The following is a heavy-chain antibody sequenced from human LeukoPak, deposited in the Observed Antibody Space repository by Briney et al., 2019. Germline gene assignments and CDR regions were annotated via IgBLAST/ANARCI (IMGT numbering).Heavy chain of an antibody. V-gene: IGHV3-30*18. D-gene: IGHD3-10*01. CDR2: ISSDGTHK. CDR3: AKDPWFGDLDAFDI. J-gene: IGHJ3*02. Sequence: GGPLRLPCAASGFTVSSNYMSWVRQTPGRGLEWVALISSDGTHKYYADSVKGRCTISRDNSQNTLYLQMNGLGTEDTAVYYCAKDPWFGDLDAFDIWGQGTMVTVSS. CDR1: GFTVSSNY.